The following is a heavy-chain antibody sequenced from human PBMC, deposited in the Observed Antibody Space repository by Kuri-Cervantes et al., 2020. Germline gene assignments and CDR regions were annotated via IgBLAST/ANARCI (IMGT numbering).Heavy chain of an antibody. J-gene: IGHJ4*02. D-gene: IGHD5-24*01. Sequence: ASVKVSCKASGYTFTGYYMHWVRQAPGQGLEWMGWINPNSGGTNYAQKFQGRVTMTRDTSISTAYMELRSLRSDDTAVYYCARVGGDGYNSNFDYWGQGTLVTVSS. CDR1: GYTFTGYY. CDR3: ARVGGDGYNSNFDY. CDR2: INPNSGGT. V-gene: IGHV1-2*02.